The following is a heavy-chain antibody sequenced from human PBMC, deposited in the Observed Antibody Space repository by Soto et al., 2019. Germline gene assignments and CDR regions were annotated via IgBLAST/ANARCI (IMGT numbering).Heavy chain of an antibody. CDR3: ARGRDSGLYHFDY. V-gene: IGHV3-13*01. D-gene: IGHD2-21*01. J-gene: IGHJ4*02. CDR1: GFTFSNYD. CDR2: ISTAGNT. Sequence: GGSLRLSCAASGFTFSNYDMHWVRQATGKGLEWVSTISTAGNTYSPGSVKGRFTISRENAKNSLYLQMNSLRVDDTAVYYCARGRDSGLYHFDYWGQGTLVTVSS.